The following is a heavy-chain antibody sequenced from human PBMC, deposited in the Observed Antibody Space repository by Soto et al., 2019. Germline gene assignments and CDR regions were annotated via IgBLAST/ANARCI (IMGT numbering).Heavy chain of an antibody. CDR3: ARSIYSSSSGWTNAAFDI. Sequence: SVKVSCKASGGTFSSYAISWVRQAPGQGLEWMGGIIPIFGTANYAQKFQGRVTITADESTSTAYMELSSLRSEDTAVYYCARSIYSSSSGWTNAAFDIWGQGKMVTVSS. CDR1: GGTFSSYA. J-gene: IGHJ3*02. D-gene: IGHD6-6*01. CDR2: IIPIFGTA. V-gene: IGHV1-69*13.